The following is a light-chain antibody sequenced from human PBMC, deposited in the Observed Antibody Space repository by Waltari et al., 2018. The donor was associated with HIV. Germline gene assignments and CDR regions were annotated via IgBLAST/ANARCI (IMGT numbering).Light chain of an antibody. Sequence: SSELTLPPSVSVSAGPTPWLTCSGAASPLQSAYWYHQKPGQAPVLVIYKDSKRPSGIPERFSGSSSGTTVTLTISGVQAEDEADYYCQSADSSGPVVFGGGTKLTVL. V-gene: IGLV3-25*03. CDR2: KDS. CDR3: QSADSSGPVV. J-gene: IGLJ2*01. CDR1: ASPLQS.